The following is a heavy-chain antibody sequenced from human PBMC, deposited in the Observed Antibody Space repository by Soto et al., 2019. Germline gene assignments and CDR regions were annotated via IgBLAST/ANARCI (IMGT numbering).Heavy chain of an antibody. V-gene: IGHV3-23*01. CDR2: ISGSGGST. J-gene: IGHJ4*02. CDR3: AKDPGVWFGDRDAFDY. D-gene: IGHD3-10*01. Sequence: GGSLRLSCAASGFTFSSYAMSWVRQAPGKGLEWVSAISGSGGSTYYADSVKGRFTISRDNSKNTLYLQMNSLRAEDTAVYYCAKDPGVWFGDRDAFDYWGQGTLVTVSS. CDR1: GFTFSSYA.